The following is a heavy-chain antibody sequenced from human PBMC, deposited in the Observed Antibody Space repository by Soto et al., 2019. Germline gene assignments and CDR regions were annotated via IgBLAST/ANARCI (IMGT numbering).Heavy chain of an antibody. CDR2: IYYSGST. D-gene: IGHD3-10*01. CDR3: ARRYGSAFDI. Sequence: PSETLSLTCTVSGGSISSSNYYWGWIRQPPGKGLEWIGSIYYSGSTYYNPSLKSRVTISVDTSKNQFSLKLSSVTVADMAVYYCARRYGSAFDIWDQGTMVTVSS. CDR1: GGSISSSNYY. V-gene: IGHV4-39*07. J-gene: IGHJ3*02.